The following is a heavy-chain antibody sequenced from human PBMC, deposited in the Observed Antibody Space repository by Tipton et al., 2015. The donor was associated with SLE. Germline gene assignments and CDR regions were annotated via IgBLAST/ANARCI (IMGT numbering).Heavy chain of an antibody. Sequence: QLVQSGPEVKEPGSSVKVSCKASGDTFNTYAFTWVRQAPGQGLEWMGEIIPIIGITNYAQDFPGRVTITTDESTNAAYMELSSLRSEDTAVYYCASDKNPAWGQGTLVTVSS. D-gene: IGHD2/OR15-2a*01. J-gene: IGHJ4*02. CDR2: IIPIIGIT. CDR3: ASDKNPA. V-gene: IGHV1-69*05. CDR1: GDTFNTYA.